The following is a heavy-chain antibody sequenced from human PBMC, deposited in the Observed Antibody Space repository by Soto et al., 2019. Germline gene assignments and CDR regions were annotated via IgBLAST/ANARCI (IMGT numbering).Heavy chain of an antibody. CDR2: IYYSGST. D-gene: IGHD2-15*01. J-gene: IGHJ4*02. CDR3: ARHGSTAEDIVVVVAATIDY. V-gene: IGHV4-39*01. CDR1: GGSISSSSYY. Sequence: PSETLSLTCTVSGGSISSSSYYWGWIRQPPGKGLEWIGSIYYSGSTYHNPSLKSRVTISVDTSKNQFSLKLSSVTAADTAVYYCARHGSTAEDIVVVVAATIDYWGQGTLVTVSS.